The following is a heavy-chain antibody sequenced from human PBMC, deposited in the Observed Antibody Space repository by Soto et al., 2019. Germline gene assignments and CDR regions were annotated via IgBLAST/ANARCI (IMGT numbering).Heavy chain of an antibody. CDR2: IYSGGYT. J-gene: IGHJ4*02. CDR1: GFTVSNNY. Sequence: EVQLVESGGGLIQPGGSLRLSCAVSGFTVSNNYMSWVRQAPGKGLEGVSVIYSGGYTAYGDSVKGRFTISRDNSKNTLYLKMKTQGADAPAVYYCAGRGGGGGYWGQGTLVTVSS. D-gene: IGHD3-10*01. CDR3: AGRGGGGGY. V-gene: IGHV3-53*01.